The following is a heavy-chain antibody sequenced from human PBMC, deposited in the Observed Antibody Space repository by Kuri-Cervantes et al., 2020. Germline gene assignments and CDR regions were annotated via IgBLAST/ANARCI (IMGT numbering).Heavy chain of an antibody. CDR2: INNDGGST. Sequence: GGSLRPSCATSGFTFRSFWMHWVRQAPGKGLVWVSRINNDGGSTSYADSVKGRFTISRDNAKNTLYLQINSLRAEDTAVYYCARVVVGTAADQFDYWGQGTLVTVSS. J-gene: IGHJ4*02. D-gene: IGHD2-21*01. V-gene: IGHV3-74*01. CDR1: GFTFRSFW. CDR3: ARVVVGTAADQFDY.